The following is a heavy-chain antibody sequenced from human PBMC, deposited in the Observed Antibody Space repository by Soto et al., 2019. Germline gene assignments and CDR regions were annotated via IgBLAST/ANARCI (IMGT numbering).Heavy chain of an antibody. J-gene: IGHJ4*02. D-gene: IGHD2-21*01. Sequence: SETLSLTCSVSGASISSRDYYWGWIRQTPGKGLEWIGNIDYNGVTYYNPSLKSRVTVSKDTSKNQFSLKVASVTAADTAIYYCGRVVIGTSQRTDSDYWGQGTQVTVSS. CDR3: GRVVIGTSQRTDSDY. CDR2: IDYNGVT. V-gene: IGHV4-39*01. CDR1: GASISSRDYY.